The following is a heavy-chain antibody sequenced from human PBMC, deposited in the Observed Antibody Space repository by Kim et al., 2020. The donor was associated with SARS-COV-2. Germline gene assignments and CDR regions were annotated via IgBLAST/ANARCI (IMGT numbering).Heavy chain of an antibody. CDR2: IYHSGST. D-gene: IGHD2-2*01. J-gene: IGHJ5*02. Sequence: TLSLTCTVSGGFISNDDYYWSWIRQPPGKGLEWIGYIYHSGSTYYNPSLQSRVTISVDTSKNQFSLKLSSVTAADTAVYYCARESSSTSQDTDPWGQ. CDR1: GGFISNDDYY. V-gene: IGHV4-30-4*01. CDR3: ARESSSTSQDTDP.